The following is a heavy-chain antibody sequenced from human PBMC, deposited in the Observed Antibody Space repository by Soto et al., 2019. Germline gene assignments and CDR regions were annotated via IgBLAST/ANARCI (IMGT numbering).Heavy chain of an antibody. J-gene: IGHJ5*02. CDR1: GYSISSGYY. D-gene: IGHD3-10*01. CDR3: ARDRGLYGSGSYYNPNWFDP. V-gene: IGHV4-38-2*02. Sequence: SETLSLTCAVSGYSISSGYYWGWIRRPPGKGLEWIGSIYHSGSTYYNPSLKSRVTISVDTSKNQFSLKLSSVTAADTAVYYCARDRGLYGSGSYYNPNWFDPWGQGTLVTVSS. CDR2: IYHSGST.